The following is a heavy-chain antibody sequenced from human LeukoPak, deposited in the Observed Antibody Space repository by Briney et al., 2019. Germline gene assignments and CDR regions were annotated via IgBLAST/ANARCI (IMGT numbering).Heavy chain of an antibody. J-gene: IGHJ6*03. CDR2: INHSGST. CDR1: GGSFSGYY. Sequence: PSETLSLTCAVYGGSFSGYYWSWIRQPPGKGLEWIGEINHSGSTNYNPSLKSRVTISVDTSKNQFSLKLSSVTAADTAVYYCARHRYCSGGSCYYYYHYMDVWGKGTTVTISS. V-gene: IGHV4-34*01. CDR3: ARHRYCSGGSCYYYYHYMDV. D-gene: IGHD2-15*01.